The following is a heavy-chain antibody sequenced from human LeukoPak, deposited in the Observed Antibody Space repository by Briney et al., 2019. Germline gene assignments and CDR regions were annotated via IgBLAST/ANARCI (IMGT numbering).Heavy chain of an antibody. CDR2: INPNSGGT. CDR1: GYTFTGYY. V-gene: IGHV1-2*02. CDR3: AREVEDITGTHFDP. D-gene: IGHD1-7*01. Sequence: ASVKVSCTASGYTFTGYYMHWVRQAPGQGLEWMGWINPNSGGTNYAQKFQGRVTMTRDTSISTAYMELSRLRSDDTAVYYCAREVEDITGTHFDPWGQGTLVTVSS. J-gene: IGHJ5*02.